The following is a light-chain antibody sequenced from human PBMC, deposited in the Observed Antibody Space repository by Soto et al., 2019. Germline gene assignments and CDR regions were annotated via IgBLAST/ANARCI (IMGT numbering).Light chain of an antibody. V-gene: IGKV1-39*01. CDR1: QSISNS. Sequence: DIQMTPSPSSLSASVGDRATITCRASQSISNSLNWYQQKPGRAPKLLIYAASSLQSGVPSRFSGSGSGTDFILTISSLQPEDFATYYCQQSYSTPRDFGQGTRLEI. CDR3: QQSYSTPRD. J-gene: IGKJ5*01. CDR2: AAS.